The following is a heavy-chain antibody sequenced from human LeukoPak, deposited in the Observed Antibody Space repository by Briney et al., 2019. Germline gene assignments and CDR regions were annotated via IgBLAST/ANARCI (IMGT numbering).Heavy chain of an antibody. D-gene: IGHD6-19*01. V-gene: IGHV3-23*01. Sequence: GGSLRLSCAASGFTFSSYAMSWVRQAPGKGLEWVSAISGSGGSTYYADSVKCRFTIYRDNSKNTLYLQMNSLRAEDTAVYYCAKSSYLSGHNYWGEGTLVTVSS. J-gene: IGHJ4*02. CDR1: GFTFSSYA. CDR2: ISGSGGST. CDR3: AKSSYLSGHNY.